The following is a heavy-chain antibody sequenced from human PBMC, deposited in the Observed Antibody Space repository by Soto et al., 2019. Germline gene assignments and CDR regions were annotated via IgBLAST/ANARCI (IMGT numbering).Heavy chain of an antibody. J-gene: IGHJ6*03. D-gene: IGHD2-2*01. Sequence: GRSLRLSCAPCGFTFSSHGMHWVRQASGKGIEWVAVIWYDGSNTYYADSVKGRFTISRDNSKNTLYLQMNSLRAEDTAVYYCARGGRGYCRSTSCQYYYYYLDGWGKGAKVTVAS. CDR2: IWYDGSNT. CDR1: GFTFSSHG. CDR3: ARGGRGYCRSTSCQYYYYYLDG. V-gene: IGHV3-33*01.